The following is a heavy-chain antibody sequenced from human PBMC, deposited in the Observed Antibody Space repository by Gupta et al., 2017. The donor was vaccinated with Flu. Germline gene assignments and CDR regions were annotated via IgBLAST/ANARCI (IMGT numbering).Heavy chain of an antibody. D-gene: IGHD5-18*01. CDR2: IWYDGSNK. J-gene: IGHJ6*02. V-gene: IGHV3-33*01. CDR1: GFTFRDYD. Sequence: HVQLVEAWGGVVQPGGSLRLSCAASGFTFRDYDIHLSRQAPGKGGGEVAVIWYDGSNKYYEESVRGRFTISRDDSKNTMYLQMNSLGVEDTAVYYCARAQRGYRNYYYGTDVWGQGTTVTVSS. CDR3: ARAQRGYRNYYYGTDV.